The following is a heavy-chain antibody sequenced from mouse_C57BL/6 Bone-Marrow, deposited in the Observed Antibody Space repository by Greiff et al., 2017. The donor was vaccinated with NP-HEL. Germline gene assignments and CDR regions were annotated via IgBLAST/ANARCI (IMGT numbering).Heavy chain of an antibody. J-gene: IGHJ4*01. D-gene: IGHD1-1*01. Sequence: VQLQQSDAELVKPGASVKISCKVSGYTFTDHTIHWMKQRPEQGLEWIGYIYPRDGSTKYNEKFKGKATLTADKSSSTAYMQLNSLTSEDSAVYFCARRGYGSPYYYAMDYWGQGTSVTVSS. CDR2: IYPRDGST. CDR3: ARRGYGSPYYYAMDY. V-gene: IGHV1-78*01. CDR1: GYTFTDHT.